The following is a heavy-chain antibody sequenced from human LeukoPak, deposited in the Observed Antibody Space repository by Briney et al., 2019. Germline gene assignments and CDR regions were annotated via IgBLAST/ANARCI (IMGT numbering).Heavy chain of an antibody. J-gene: IGHJ4*02. CDR1: GGSFSGYY. CDR3: ASGQSADY. CDR2: INHSGST. V-gene: IGHV4-34*01. Sequence: SETLSLTCAVYGGSFSGYYWSWIRQPPGKGLEWIGEINHSGSTNYNPSLKSRVTVSVDTSKNQFSLKLSSVTAADTAVYYCASGQSADYWGQGTLVTVSS.